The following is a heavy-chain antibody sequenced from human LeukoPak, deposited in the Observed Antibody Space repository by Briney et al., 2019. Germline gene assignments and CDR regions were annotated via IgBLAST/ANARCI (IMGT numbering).Heavy chain of an antibody. CDR3: ARAYDILTGRADSDY. J-gene: IGHJ4*02. D-gene: IGHD3-9*01. Sequence: RASVKVSCKASGYTFTSYGISWVRQAPGQGLVWMGWISAYNGNTNYAQKLQGRVTMTTDTSTSTAYMELRSLRSDDTAVYYCARAYDILTGRADSDYWGQGTLVTVSS. CDR2: ISAYNGNT. CDR1: GYTFTSYG. V-gene: IGHV1-18*01.